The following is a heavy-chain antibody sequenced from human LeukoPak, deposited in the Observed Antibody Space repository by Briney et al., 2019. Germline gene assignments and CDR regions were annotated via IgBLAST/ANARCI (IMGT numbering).Heavy chain of an antibody. CDR3: ARAMSTFGGVRNYFDS. V-gene: IGHV3-48*04. CDR2: INTGSSTM. CDR1: GFTFSSYS. D-gene: IGHD3-16*01. J-gene: IGHJ4*02. Sequence: GGSLRLSCAASGFTFSSYSMNWVRQAPGKGLEWVSYINTGSSTMYYADSVNGRFRISRDNAKSSLDLEMNSLRAEDTAVYYCARAMSTFGGVRNYFDSWGQGTLVTVSS.